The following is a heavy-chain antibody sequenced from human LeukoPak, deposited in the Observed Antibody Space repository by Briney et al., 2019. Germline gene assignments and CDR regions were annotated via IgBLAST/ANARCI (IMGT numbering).Heavy chain of an antibody. V-gene: IGHV3-21*01. CDR3: ARTYSWGMPDY. CDR2: ISSSSSYI. J-gene: IGHJ4*02. Sequence: GGSLRLSCAASGFTLSSYAMNWVRQAPGKGLEWVSSISSSSSYIYYADSVKGRFTISRDNAKNSLYLQMNSLRAEDTAVYYCARTYSWGMPDYWGQGTLVTVSS. CDR1: GFTLSSYA. D-gene: IGHD5-18*01.